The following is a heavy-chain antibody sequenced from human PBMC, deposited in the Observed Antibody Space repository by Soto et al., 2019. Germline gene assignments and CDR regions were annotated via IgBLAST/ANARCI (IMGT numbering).Heavy chain of an antibody. CDR3: ARGNSPVNVH. CDR2: ITSSGSTT. Sequence: VGSLRLSCAASGFTFSSYEMNWVRQAPGKGLEWVSYITSSGSTTNYADSVKGRFTISRDNAASSLYLQMNSLRAEDTAVYYCARGNSPVNVHWGQGTPVTVSS. CDR1: GFTFSSYE. D-gene: IGHD3-16*02. J-gene: IGHJ4*02. V-gene: IGHV3-48*03.